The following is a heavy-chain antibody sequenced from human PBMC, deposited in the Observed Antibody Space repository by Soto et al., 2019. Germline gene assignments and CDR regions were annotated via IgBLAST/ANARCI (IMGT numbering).Heavy chain of an antibody. Sequence: PSETLSLTFTVSGGSISSYYWSWIRQPPGKGLEWIGYIYYSVSTNYNPSLKSRVTISVDTSKNQFSLKLSSVTAADTAVYYCARDGGSGSSNWFDTWGQGTLVTVSS. V-gene: IGHV4-59*01. D-gene: IGHD3-10*01. CDR1: GGSISSYY. CDR3: ARDGGSGSSNWFDT. J-gene: IGHJ5*02. CDR2: IYYSVST.